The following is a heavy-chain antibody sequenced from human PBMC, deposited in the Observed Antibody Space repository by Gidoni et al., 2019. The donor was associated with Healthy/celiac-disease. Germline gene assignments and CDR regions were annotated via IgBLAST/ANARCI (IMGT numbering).Heavy chain of an antibody. CDR1: GFTFSSYG. D-gene: IGHD6-13*01. Sequence: QVQLVESGGGVVQPGRSLRLSCAASGFTFSSYGMHWVRQAPGKGLAWVAVIWYDGSNKYYADSVKGRFTISRDNSKNTLYLQMNSLRAEDTAVYYCARDIAAAGTDYFDYWGQGTLVTVSS. CDR3: ARDIAAAGTDYFDY. CDR2: IWYDGSNK. J-gene: IGHJ4*02. V-gene: IGHV3-33*01.